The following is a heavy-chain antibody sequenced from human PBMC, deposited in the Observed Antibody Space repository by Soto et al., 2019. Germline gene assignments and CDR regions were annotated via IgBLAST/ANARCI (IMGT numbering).Heavy chain of an antibody. V-gene: IGHV4-61*01. D-gene: IGHD2-15*01. Sequence: QVQLQESGPGLVKPSETLSLTCTVSGGSVRSGSSYWSWVRQPPGKGLEWIANIYYTGTTNYSPSLKSRVTITVDTSKNQFSLKLSSVTAADTALYYCARVPLTPPRTEYFQYWGQGTLVTVSS. CDR1: GGSVRSGSSY. CDR2: IYYTGTT. CDR3: ARVPLTPPRTEYFQY. J-gene: IGHJ1*01.